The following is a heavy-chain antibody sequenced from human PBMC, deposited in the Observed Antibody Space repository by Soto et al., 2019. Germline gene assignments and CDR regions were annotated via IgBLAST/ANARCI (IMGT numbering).Heavy chain of an antibody. CDR3: AKDLNPYTSNCPDY. J-gene: IGHJ4*02. V-gene: IGHV3-23*01. CDR1: GFTFSSYA. CDR2: ISGSGGST. D-gene: IGHD6-13*01. Sequence: GESLKISCAASGFTFSSYAMSWVRQAPGKGLEWVSTISGSGGSTNYADSVKGRFTISRDNSKSTLYLQMNSLRAEDTAVYYCAKDLNPYTSNCPDYWGQGTLVTVSS.